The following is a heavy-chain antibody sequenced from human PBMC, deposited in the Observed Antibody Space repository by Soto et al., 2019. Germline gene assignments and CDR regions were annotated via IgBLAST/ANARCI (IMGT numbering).Heavy chain of an antibody. CDR1: GLTFSGSA. D-gene: IGHD2-15*01. J-gene: IGHJ4*02. V-gene: IGHV3-73*01. CDR3: SRRACSGGSCYSDY. CDR2: IRSKSNSYAT. Sequence: GGSLKLSCAASGLTFSGSAMHWVRQASGKGLEWVGRIRSKSNSYATAYAASVKGRFTISRDDSKNTAYLQMNSLKTEDTAVYFCSRRACSGGSCYSDYWGRGT.